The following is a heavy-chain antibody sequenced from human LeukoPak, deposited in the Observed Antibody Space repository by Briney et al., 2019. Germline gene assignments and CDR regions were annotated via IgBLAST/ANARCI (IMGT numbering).Heavy chain of an antibody. CDR2: ISYDGSNK. CDR1: GFTFSSYA. V-gene: IGHV3-30-3*02. CDR3: AKQIAVAVYYFDY. J-gene: IGHJ4*02. D-gene: IGHD6-19*01. Sequence: GRSLRLSCAASGFTFSSYAMHWVRQAPGKGLEWVAVISYDGSNKYYADSVKGRFTISRDNSKNTLYLQMNSLRAEDTAVYYCAKQIAVAVYYFDYWGQGTLVTVSS.